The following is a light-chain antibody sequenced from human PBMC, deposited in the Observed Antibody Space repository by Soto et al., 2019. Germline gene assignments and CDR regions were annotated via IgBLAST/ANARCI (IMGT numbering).Light chain of an antibody. V-gene: IGLV1-44*01. J-gene: IGLJ2*01. CDR1: SSNIGSNT. CDR2: SNN. Sequence: QSVLTQPPSASGTPGQRVTISCSGSSSNIGSNTVSWYQQLPGTAPKLLIYSNNRRPSGVPDRFSGSKSGNSASLAISGLQSEDEADYYCAAWDDSLNGVVFGGGTKLTVL. CDR3: AAWDDSLNGVV.